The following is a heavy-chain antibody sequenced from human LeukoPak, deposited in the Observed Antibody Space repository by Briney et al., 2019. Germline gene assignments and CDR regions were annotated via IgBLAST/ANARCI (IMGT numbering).Heavy chain of an antibody. V-gene: IGHV3-23*01. CDR2: ISPSGDIT. CDR1: GFTFSNHG. J-gene: IGHJ4*02. CDR3: AKDDAWLRFGE. D-gene: IGHD3-10*01. Sequence: GGSLRLSCTGSGFTFSNHGMNWVRQAPGKGLEWVSGISPSGDITYYADSVKGRFTISRDNSKNTLYLEVISLTAEDTAVCYCAKDDAWLRFGEWSQGTLVTVSS.